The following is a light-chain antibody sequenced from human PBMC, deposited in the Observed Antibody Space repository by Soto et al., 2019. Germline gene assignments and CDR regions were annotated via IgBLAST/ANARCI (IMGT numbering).Light chain of an antibody. CDR1: QSVSNNY. Sequence: EIVLAQSPGTLSLSPGERATLCCRASQSVSNNYLAWYRQNPGQAPRLLIYGASNRATGIPDRFSGSGSGTDFTLTISRLEPEDFAVYYCQQYGSSGTFGQGTKVDIK. CDR2: GAS. J-gene: IGKJ1*01. V-gene: IGKV3-20*01. CDR3: QQYGSSGT.